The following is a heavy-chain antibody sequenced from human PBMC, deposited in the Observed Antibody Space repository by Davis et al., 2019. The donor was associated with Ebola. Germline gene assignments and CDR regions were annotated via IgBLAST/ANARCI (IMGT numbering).Heavy chain of an antibody. V-gene: IGHV3-23*01. CDR1: GFTFTHYA. CDR3: TTSRLTIFGALRDY. D-gene: IGHD3-3*01. CDR2: VTASGGHT. J-gene: IGHJ4*02. Sequence: GESLKISCATSGFTFTHYAMTWYRQAPGQGLQWVASVTASGGHTFYADSVKGRFTISRDDSKNTLYLQMNSLKTEDTAVYYCTTSRLTIFGALRDYWGQGTLVTVSS.